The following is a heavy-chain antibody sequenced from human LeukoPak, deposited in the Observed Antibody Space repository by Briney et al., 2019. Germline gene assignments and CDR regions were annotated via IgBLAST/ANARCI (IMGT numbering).Heavy chain of an antibody. V-gene: IGHV1-18*04. J-gene: IGHJ3*02. CDR3: ARVRSMITMVRGVPNDAFDI. CDR2: ISAYNGNT. CDR1: GYTFTSYG. D-gene: IGHD3-10*01. Sequence: ASVKVSCKASGYTFTSYGISWVRQAPGQGLEWMGWISAYNGNTNYAQKLQGRVTTTTDTSTSTAYMELRSLGSDDTAVYYCARVRSMITMVRGVPNDAFDIWGQGTMVTVSS.